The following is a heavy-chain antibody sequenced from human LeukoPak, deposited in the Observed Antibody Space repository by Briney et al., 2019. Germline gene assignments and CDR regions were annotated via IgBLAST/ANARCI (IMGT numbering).Heavy chain of an antibody. CDR1: GYTFTGYY. D-gene: IGHD6-13*01. CDR2: INPNSGGT. Sequence: ASVNVSCKASGYTFTGYYMHWVRQAPGQGLEWMGWINPNSGGTNYAQKFQGRVTMTRDTSISTAYMELSRLRSDDTAVYYCARVYSSSWYAFFDYWGQGTLVTVSS. V-gene: IGHV1-2*02. J-gene: IGHJ4*02. CDR3: ARVYSSSWYAFFDY.